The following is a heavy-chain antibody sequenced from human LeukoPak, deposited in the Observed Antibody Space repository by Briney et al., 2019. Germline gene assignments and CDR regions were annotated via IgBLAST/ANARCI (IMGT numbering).Heavy chain of an antibody. Sequence: GGSLRLSCTASGFTFSDYAMSWVRQAPGKGLEWVGFIRSKAYGGTTEYAASVKGRFTISRDDSKSIAYLQMNSLKTEDTAVYYCWVCYYDSSGYCDYWGQGTLVTVSS. J-gene: IGHJ4*02. CDR3: WVCYYDSSGYCDY. CDR2: IRSKAYGGTT. CDR1: GFTFSDYA. V-gene: IGHV3-49*04. D-gene: IGHD3-22*01.